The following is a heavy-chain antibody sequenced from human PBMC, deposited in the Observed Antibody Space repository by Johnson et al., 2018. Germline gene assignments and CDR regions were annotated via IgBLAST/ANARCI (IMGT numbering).Heavy chain of an antibody. CDR1: GVSIGTYY. Sequence: QVQLQESGPGLVKPSETLLLTCTVSGVSIGTYYWSWIRQSPERGLEWIGYVYYTGNTQYNPSLKGRVTISVDTSRDQFSLRLNSVTAADTAVYYWARGGYGELSPFDYWGQGTLVTVSS. CDR3: ARGGYGELSPFDY. CDR2: VYYTGNT. D-gene: IGHD3-10*01. V-gene: IGHV4-59*01. J-gene: IGHJ4*02.